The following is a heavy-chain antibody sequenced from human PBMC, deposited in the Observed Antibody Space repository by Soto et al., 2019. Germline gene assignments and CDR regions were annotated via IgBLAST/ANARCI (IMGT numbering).Heavy chain of an antibody. CDR1: GFTFRSYA. D-gene: IGHD2-15*01. CDR3: ARGDREDIAVVIGARPGEYGVDV. V-gene: IGHV3-30-3*01. Sequence: QVQLVESGGGVVQPGRSLRLSCAASGFTFRSYAMXWVRQAPGKGLECVAVIAYDGSNKFYRDYVKGRFTISRDNSKNTLYLQINSLRYEDTAVYYCARGDREDIAVVIGARPGEYGVDVWGQGTTVTVSS. J-gene: IGHJ6*02. CDR2: IAYDGSNK.